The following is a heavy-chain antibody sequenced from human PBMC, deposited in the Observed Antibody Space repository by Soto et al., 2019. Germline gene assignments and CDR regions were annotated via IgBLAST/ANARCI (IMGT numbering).Heavy chain of an antibody. CDR2: INPSGGST. V-gene: IGHV1-46*01. J-gene: IGHJ5*02. Sequence: QVQLVQSGAEVKKPGASVKVSCKASGYTFTSYYMHWVRQAPGQGLEWMGIINPSGGSTSYAQKFQGRVTMTRDTSTSTVYMELSSLRSEDTAVYYCARGDSSSWLKGNLFDPWGQGTLVTVSS. D-gene: IGHD6-13*01. CDR1: GYTFTSYY. CDR3: ARGDSSSWLKGNLFDP.